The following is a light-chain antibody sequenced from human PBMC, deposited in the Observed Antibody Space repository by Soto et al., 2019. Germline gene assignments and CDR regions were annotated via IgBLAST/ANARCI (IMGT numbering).Light chain of an antibody. CDR1: QSVSSSY. V-gene: IGKV3-20*01. Sequence: EIVMTQSPATLSVSPWERASLSCRASQSVSSSYLAWYQQKPGQALRLLIHGASSRATGIPDRFSGSGSGTDFTLTISRLEPEDFAVYYCQQYGSSPITFGQGTRLEIK. CDR2: GAS. CDR3: QQYGSSPIT. J-gene: IGKJ5*01.